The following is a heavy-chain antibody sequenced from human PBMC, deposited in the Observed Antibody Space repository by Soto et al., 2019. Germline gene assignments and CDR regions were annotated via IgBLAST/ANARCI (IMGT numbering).Heavy chain of an antibody. Sequence: QVHLVQSGAEVKKPGASVKVSCKAFGYTFTNYIIHWVRQAPGQRLEWMGWISAGNGNTRYAQKFLGRVTITRDTSASTTYMELSRLRSEDTAVYYCARPNDYGNFDIWGQGTIVTVSS. CDR1: GYTFTNYI. V-gene: IGHV1-3*01. D-gene: IGHD4-17*01. CDR3: ARPNDYGNFDI. J-gene: IGHJ3*02. CDR2: ISAGNGNT.